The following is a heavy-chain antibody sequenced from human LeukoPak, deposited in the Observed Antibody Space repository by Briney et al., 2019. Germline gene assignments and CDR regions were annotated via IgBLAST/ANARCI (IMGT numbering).Heavy chain of an antibody. Sequence: SETLSLTCTVSGGSISSYYWSWIRQPPGKGLEWIGYIYYSGNTNYNPSLKSRVTISVDTSKNQFSLKLSSVTAADTAVYYCARLSYYYDSSGLRQAFDIWGQGTMVTVSS. D-gene: IGHD3-22*01. CDR2: IYYSGNT. V-gene: IGHV4-59*08. CDR3: ARLSYYYDSSGLRQAFDI. J-gene: IGHJ3*02. CDR1: GGSISSYY.